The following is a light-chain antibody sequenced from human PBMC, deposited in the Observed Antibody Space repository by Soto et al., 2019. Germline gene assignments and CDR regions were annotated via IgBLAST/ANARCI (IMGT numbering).Light chain of an antibody. J-gene: IGKJ2*01. V-gene: IGKV1-5*01. Sequence: DIRMTQSPSTLSASVGDRVTITFRANQTINNWLAWYQQKPGKAPKLLINDASGLESGVPSRFSGSGSGTECTLTISSVPPDDFATYYGQQDKSYPYTFGQGTKLEIK. CDR3: QQDKSYPYT. CDR1: QTINNW. CDR2: DAS.